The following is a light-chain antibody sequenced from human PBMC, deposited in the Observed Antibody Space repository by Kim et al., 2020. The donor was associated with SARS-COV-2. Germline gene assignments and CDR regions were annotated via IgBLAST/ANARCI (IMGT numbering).Light chain of an antibody. CDR1: QSISSY. Sequence: DIQMTQSPSSLSASVGDRVTISCRASQSISSYLNWYQQKPGKAPKLLIYAASSLQSGVPSRFSGSGSATDFTLTISSLQPEDFATYHCQQSYTIPLTFGGGTKVDIK. CDR2: AAS. V-gene: IGKV1-39*01. CDR3: QQSYTIPLT. J-gene: IGKJ4*01.